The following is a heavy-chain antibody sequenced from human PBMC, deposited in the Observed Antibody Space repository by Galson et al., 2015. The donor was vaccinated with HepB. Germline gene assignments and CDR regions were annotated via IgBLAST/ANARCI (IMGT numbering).Heavy chain of an antibody. V-gene: IGHV7-4-1*02. CDR3: ARDREGSGIVVAAAVTLDY. D-gene: IGHD6-13*01. J-gene: IGHJ4*02. Sequence: VKVSCKASGYTFINYAINWVRQAPGQGLEWMGWINTNTGNPTFAQGFTGRFVFSLDTSVSTAYLHISSLQAEDTGIYYCARDREGSGIVVAAAVTLDYWGQGTLVTVSS. CDR1: GYTFINYA. CDR2: INTNTGNP.